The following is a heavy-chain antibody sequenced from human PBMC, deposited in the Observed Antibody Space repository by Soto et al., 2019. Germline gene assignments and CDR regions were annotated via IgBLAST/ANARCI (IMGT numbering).Heavy chain of an antibody. J-gene: IGHJ4*02. CDR2: LYFTGST. CDR3: ARMSMMTQIDY. D-gene: IGHD3-16*01. V-gene: IGHV4-61*01. CDR1: VGSVSGGSYY. Sequence: SETLSLTCTVSVGSVSGGSYYWTWIRQTPMKGLEFIGYLYFTGSTNYNPSLKSRVSISRDTSKNQFSPNLRSVTAADTAVYYCARMSMMTQIDYWGQGTLVTVSS.